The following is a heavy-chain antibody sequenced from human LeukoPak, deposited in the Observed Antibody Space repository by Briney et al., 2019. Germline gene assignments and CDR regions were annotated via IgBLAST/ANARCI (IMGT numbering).Heavy chain of an antibody. CDR3: ARHRITMVRGAHFDY. Sequence: SETLSLTCTVSGGSISSYYWSWIRQPPGKGLEWIGYIYYSGSTNYNPSLKSRVTISVDTSKNQFSLKLSSVTAADTAVYYCARHRITMVRGAHFDYWGQGTLATVSS. D-gene: IGHD3-10*01. V-gene: IGHV4-59*08. CDR1: GGSISSYY. CDR2: IYYSGST. J-gene: IGHJ4*02.